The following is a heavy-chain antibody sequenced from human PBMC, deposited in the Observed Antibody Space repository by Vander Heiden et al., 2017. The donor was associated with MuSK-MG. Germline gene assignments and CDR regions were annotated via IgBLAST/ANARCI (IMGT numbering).Heavy chain of an antibody. CDR1: GFSLSTSGVC. V-gene: IGHV2-5*02. Sequence: QITLKESGPTLVKPTQTLTLTCTFSGFSLSTSGVCVGWIRQPPGKALEWLALIDWDDDKSYSPSLKSRLTITKDTSKNQVVLTMTNMDPVDTATYYCAHRGQWLAPGDYSYYYMDVWGKGTTVTVSS. CDR2: IDWDDDK. J-gene: IGHJ6*03. D-gene: IGHD6-19*01. CDR3: AHRGQWLAPGDYSYYYMDV.